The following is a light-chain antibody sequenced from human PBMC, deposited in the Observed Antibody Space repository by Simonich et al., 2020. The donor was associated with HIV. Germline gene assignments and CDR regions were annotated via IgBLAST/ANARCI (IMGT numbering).Light chain of an antibody. CDR3: QVWDTSSDHPGV. CDR1: NIGSKS. CDR2: DDS. V-gene: IGLV3-21*03. J-gene: IGLJ3*02. Sequence: SYVLTQPPSVSVAPGKTARITFGGNNIGSKSVHWYQQKPGQAPVLVVYDDSDRPSGIPERVSGSNSGNTATLTISRVEAGDEADYYCQVWDTSSDHPGVFGGGTKLTVL.